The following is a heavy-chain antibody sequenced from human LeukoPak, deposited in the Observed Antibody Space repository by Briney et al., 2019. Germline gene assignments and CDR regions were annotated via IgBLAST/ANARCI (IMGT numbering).Heavy chain of an antibody. Sequence: PSETLSLTCTVSGGSISSSPYYWGWIRQPPGKGLEWIGSIYHSGSTYYNPSLKSRVTISVDTSKNQFSLKLSSVTAADTAVYYCARDRVYGRRTTVTDNWFDPWGQGTLVTVSS. J-gene: IGHJ5*02. D-gene: IGHD4-17*01. V-gene: IGHV4-39*07. CDR3: ARDRVYGRRTTVTDNWFDP. CDR1: GGSISSSPYY. CDR2: IYHSGST.